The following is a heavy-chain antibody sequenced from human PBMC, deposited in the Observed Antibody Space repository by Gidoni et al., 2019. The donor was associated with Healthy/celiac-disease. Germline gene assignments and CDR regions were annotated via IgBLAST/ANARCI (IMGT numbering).Heavy chain of an antibody. CDR3: AKDALPYSPTGGACCSWFDP. J-gene: IGHJ5*02. D-gene: IGHD7-27*01. Sequence: EVQLVESGGGLVQPGRSLRLSCAASGFTFDDYVMHGVRQAPGEGLEWVSGISWNSGSIGYADSVKGRFTISRDNAKNSLYLQMNSLRAEDTALYYCAKDALPYSPTGGACCSWFDPWGQGTLVTVSS. CDR1: GFTFDDYV. CDR2: ISWNSGSI. V-gene: IGHV3-9*01.